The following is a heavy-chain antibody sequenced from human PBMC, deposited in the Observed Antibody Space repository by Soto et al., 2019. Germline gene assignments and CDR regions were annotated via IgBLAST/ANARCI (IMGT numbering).Heavy chain of an antibody. CDR1: GYTLTNYY. Sequence: QVQLVQSGAEVKKPGASVKLSCKASGYTLTNYYIHWVRQAPGQGLEWMAIINPNGGSTNYAQKLQGRVTLTRDTSTSTVYMDLSSLKSEDTAVYYCARGLAAGDYWGQGTLVTVSS. V-gene: IGHV1-46*01. J-gene: IGHJ4*02. D-gene: IGHD6-13*01. CDR2: INPNGGST. CDR3: ARGLAAGDY.